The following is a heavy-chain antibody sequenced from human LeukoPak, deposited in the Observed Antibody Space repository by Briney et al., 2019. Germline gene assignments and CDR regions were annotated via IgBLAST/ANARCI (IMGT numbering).Heavy chain of an antibody. V-gene: IGHV3-72*01. CDR2: TRKKVNSYTT. Sequence: GGSLRLSCEASGFTFSAYAMTWVRQAPGKGLEWVGRTRKKVNSYTTEYAASVKGRFTISRDDSKNSLYLQMNSLKTEDTAVYYCARSYGSGTYPFDYWGQGTLVTVSS. CDR1: GFTFSAYA. J-gene: IGHJ4*02. D-gene: IGHD3-10*01. CDR3: ARSYGSGTYPFDY.